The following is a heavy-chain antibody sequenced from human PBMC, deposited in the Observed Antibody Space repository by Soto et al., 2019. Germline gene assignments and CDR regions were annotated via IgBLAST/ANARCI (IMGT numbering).Heavy chain of an antibody. D-gene: IGHD4-17*01. V-gene: IGHV3-30*18. CDR3: AKYGDYSYFDY. Sequence: QVQLVESGGGVVQPGRSLRLSCAASGFTFSSYGMHWVRQAPGKGLEWVAVISYDGSNKYYADSVKGRFTISRDNSKNKLYLQMNSLRAEDTAVYYCAKYGDYSYFDYWGQGTLVNVSS. J-gene: IGHJ4*02. CDR2: ISYDGSNK. CDR1: GFTFSSYG.